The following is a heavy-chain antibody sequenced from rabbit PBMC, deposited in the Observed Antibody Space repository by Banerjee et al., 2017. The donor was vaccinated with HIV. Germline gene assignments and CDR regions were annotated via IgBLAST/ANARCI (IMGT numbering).Heavy chain of an antibody. Sequence: QEQLVESGGGLVTLGGSLKLSCKASGIDFSSYGISWVRQAPGKGLEWIACIYTGDGKTHYASWAKGRFTISKTSSTTVTLQMTSLTAADTATYFCAREDDDYGDWNLWGPGTLVTVS. CDR3: AREDDDYGDWNL. CDR2: IYTGDGKT. D-gene: IGHD2-1*01. J-gene: IGHJ4*01. CDR1: GIDFSSYG. V-gene: IGHV1S45*01.